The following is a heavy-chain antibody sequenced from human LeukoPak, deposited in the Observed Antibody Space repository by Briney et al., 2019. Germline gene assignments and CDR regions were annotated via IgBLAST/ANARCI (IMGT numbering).Heavy chain of an antibody. CDR3: ARGKVTMIVVVIPHAFDI. J-gene: IGHJ3*02. CDR1: GGSVSSGSYY. V-gene: IGHV4-61*01. CDR2: IYYSGST. Sequence: PSETLSLTCTVSGGSVSSGSYYWSWIRQPPGKGLEWIGYIYYSGSTNCNPSLKSRVTISVDTSKNQFSLKLSSVTAADTAVYYCARGKVTMIVVVIPHAFDIWGQGTMVTVSS. D-gene: IGHD3-22*01.